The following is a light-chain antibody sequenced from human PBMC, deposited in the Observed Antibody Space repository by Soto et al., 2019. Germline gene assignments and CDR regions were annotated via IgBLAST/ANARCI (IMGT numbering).Light chain of an antibody. CDR1: SSNIGADHD. CDR2: FNV. Sequence: QSVLTQPPSVSGAPGQRVIISCTGSSSNIGADHDVHWYQQLPGTAPKLLTYFNVNRPSGVPDRFSATKSGTSASLAITGLQAEDEGDYYCQSYDSSLTGLNWVFGGGTKVTVL. CDR3: QSYDSSLTGLNWV. J-gene: IGLJ3*02. V-gene: IGLV1-40*01.